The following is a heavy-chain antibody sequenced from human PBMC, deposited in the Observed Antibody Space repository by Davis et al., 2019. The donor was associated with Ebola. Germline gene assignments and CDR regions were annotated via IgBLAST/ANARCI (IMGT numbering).Heavy chain of an antibody. CDR2: ISTSGTSM. CDR1: GFTFSSYS. D-gene: IGHD2-21*02. V-gene: IGHV3-48*04. J-gene: IGHJ4*02. CDR3: ARMIVAVTLFDY. Sequence: GGSLRLSCAASGFTFSSYSMNWVRQAPGKGLEWISYISTSGTSMYYADSVKGRYTISRDNAKNLLYLHINSLRAEDTAVFYCARMIVAVTLFDYWGQGALVTVSS.